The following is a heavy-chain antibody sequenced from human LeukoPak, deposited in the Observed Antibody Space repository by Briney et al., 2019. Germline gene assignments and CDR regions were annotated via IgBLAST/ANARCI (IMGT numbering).Heavy chain of an antibody. V-gene: IGHV1-8*01. J-gene: IGHJ4*02. CDR1: GYTFTSYD. CDR3: AGVHARYSGYDFAY. D-gene: IGHD5-12*01. Sequence: ASVKVSCKASGYTFTSYDINWVRQATGQGLEWMGWMNPNSGNTGYAQRFQGRVTMTRNTSISTAYMELSSLRSEDTAVYYCAGVHARYSGYDFAYWGQGTLVTVSS. CDR2: MNPNSGNT.